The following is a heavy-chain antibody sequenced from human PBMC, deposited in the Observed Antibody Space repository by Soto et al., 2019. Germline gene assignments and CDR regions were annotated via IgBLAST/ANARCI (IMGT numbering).Heavy chain of an antibody. CDR3: ARDDHCSGGSCYKLADY. CDR2: TYYRSKWYN. CDR1: GDSVSSHSAA. Sequence: PSQTLSLTCAISGDSVSSHSAAWNWIRQSPSRGLEWLGRTYYRSKWYNDYAVSVKSRIIINPDTSKNQVSLQLNSVTPEDTAVYYCARDDHCSGGSCYKLADYWGQGTLVTVSS. D-gene: IGHD2-15*01. J-gene: IGHJ4*02. V-gene: IGHV6-1*01.